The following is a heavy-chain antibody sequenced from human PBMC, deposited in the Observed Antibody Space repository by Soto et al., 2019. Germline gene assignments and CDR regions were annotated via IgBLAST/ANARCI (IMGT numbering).Heavy chain of an antibody. Sequence: QVQLVQSGAEVKKPGSSVKVSCKASGGTFSSYAISWVRQAPGQGLEWMGGSIPIFGTANYAQKFQGRVTITADESTSTAYRELSSLRSEDTAVYYCARGIMACSGGSCHPTQNWFDPWGQGTLVTVSS. CDR3: ARGIMACSGGSCHPTQNWFDP. J-gene: IGHJ5*02. D-gene: IGHD2-15*01. V-gene: IGHV1-69*01. CDR1: GGTFSSYA. CDR2: SIPIFGTA.